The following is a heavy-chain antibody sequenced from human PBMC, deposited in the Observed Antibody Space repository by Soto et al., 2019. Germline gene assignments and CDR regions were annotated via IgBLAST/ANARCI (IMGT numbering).Heavy chain of an antibody. D-gene: IGHD3-22*01. CDR1: GGSISSSNW. J-gene: IGHJ6*02. CDR2: IYHSGST. CDR3: ARVGSSGYSLYYYGMDV. Sequence: QVQLQESGPGLVKPSGTLSLTCAVSGGSISSSNWWSWVRQPPGKGLEWIGEIYHSGSTNYNPSLKSRVTISVDKSKNQFSRKLSSVTAADTAVYYCARVGSSGYSLYYYGMDVWGQGTTVTVSS. V-gene: IGHV4-4*02.